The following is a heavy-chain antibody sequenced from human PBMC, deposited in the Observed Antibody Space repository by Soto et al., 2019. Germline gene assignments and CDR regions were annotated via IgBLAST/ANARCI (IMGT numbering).Heavy chain of an antibody. D-gene: IGHD6-19*01. CDR1: GYTFTTYG. CDR2: INAYNGNT. V-gene: IGHV1-18*01. Sequence: QVQLVQSGAEVKKPGASVKVSCKASGYTFTTYGISWVRQAPGQGIEWMGWINAYNGNTNYAQKLQGRVTMTTDSSTRTAYMELRSLRSDDTAVYYCAREPVAGIWFDPWGQGTLVTVSS. CDR3: AREPVAGIWFDP. J-gene: IGHJ5*02.